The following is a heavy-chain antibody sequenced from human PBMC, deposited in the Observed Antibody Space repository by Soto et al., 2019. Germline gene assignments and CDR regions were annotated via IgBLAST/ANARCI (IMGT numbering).Heavy chain of an antibody. CDR3: ARLGSTSTRGDIDY. CDR2: IWYDGSNK. D-gene: IGHD2-2*01. J-gene: IGHJ4*02. V-gene: IGHV3-33*01. CDR1: GFTFSSYG. Sequence: VQLVESGGGVVQPGRSLRLSCAASGFTFSSYGMHWVRQAPGKGLEWVAVIWYDGSNKYYADSVKGRFTISRDNSKNTLYLQMNSLRAEDTAVYYCARLGSTSTRGDIDYWGQGTLVTVSS.